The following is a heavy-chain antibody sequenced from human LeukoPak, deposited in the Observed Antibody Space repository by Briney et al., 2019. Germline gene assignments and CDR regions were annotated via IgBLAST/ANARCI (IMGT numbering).Heavy chain of an antibody. CDR2: IKQDGSEK. Sequence: GGSLRLSCAASGFTFSDYWMSWVRQAPGKGLEWVANIKQDGSEKHYVDSLRGRFAISRDNAKNSLDLQMNSLRAEDTAVYFCARDLYYFDSSGYYASDLWGQGTLVTVSS. CDR3: ARDLYYFDSSGYYASDL. CDR1: GFTFSDYW. V-gene: IGHV3-7*01. D-gene: IGHD3-22*01. J-gene: IGHJ5*02.